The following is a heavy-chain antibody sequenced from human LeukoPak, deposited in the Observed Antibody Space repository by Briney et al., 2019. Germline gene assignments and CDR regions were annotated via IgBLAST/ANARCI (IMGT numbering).Heavy chain of an antibody. V-gene: IGHV3-30*02. CDR1: GFTFSSCG. CDR3: AKLMASIAVIGNTDY. J-gene: IGHJ4*02. CDR2: IRYDGSNK. Sequence: PGGSLRLSCAASGFTFSSCGMHWVRQAPGKGLEWVAFIRYDGSNKYYADSVKGRFTISRDNSKNTLYLQMNSLRAEDTAVYYCAKLMASIAVIGNTDYWGQGTLVTVSS. D-gene: IGHD6-19*01.